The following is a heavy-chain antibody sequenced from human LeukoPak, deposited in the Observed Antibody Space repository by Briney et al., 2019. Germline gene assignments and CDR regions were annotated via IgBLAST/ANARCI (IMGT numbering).Heavy chain of an antibody. J-gene: IGHJ5*02. CDR2: ISSTGTYI. V-gene: IGHV3-21*01. CDR1: GGSISSSS. D-gene: IGHD2-2*01. CDR3: ARDPSVVPAAVNWFDP. Sequence: PSETLPLTCTVSGGSISSSSYYWGWIRQPPGKGLEWVSSISSTGTYIYYADSVKGRFTISRDNAKNSLYLQMNSLRAEDTAVYYCARDPSVVPAAVNWFDPWGQGTLVTVSS.